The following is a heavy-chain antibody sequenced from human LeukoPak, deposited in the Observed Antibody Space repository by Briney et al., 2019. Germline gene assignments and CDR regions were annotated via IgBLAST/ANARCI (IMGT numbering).Heavy chain of an antibody. CDR1: GFTVSSNY. V-gene: IGHV3-66*01. CDR3: ARALTRDALDL. Sequence: PGVSLRLSCAASGFTVSSNYMTWVRQAPGKGLEWVSVIYSGGSTYYADSVKGRFTVSRDNAQDSLYLQLNNLKAGDTAVYYCARALTRDALDLWGQGTMVTVSS. J-gene: IGHJ3*01. CDR2: IYSGGST.